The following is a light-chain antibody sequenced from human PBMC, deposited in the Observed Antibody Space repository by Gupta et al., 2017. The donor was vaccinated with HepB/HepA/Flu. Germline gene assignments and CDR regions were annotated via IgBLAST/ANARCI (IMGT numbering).Light chain of an antibody. CDR3: SAWDNSLSVWV. CDR2: RDN. Sequence: QAGLTQPPSVSMGLSETATLTCTGNTNNVGDQGAAWLQHHQGHPPKLLSYRDNNRPSGISERFSASRSGNTASLTITGLQPEDEADYYCSAWDNSLSVWVFGGGTMLTVL. J-gene: IGLJ3*02. V-gene: IGLV10-54*01. CDR1: TNNVGDQG.